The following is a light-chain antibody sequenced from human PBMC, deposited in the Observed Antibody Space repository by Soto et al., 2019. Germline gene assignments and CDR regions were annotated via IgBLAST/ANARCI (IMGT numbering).Light chain of an antibody. J-gene: IGKJ1*01. CDR2: GAY. CDR1: QSISSSY. Sequence: EIVLTQSPGTLSLSPGERATLSCRASQSISSSYLAWYQHKPGQAPRLLMYGAYNRAAGIPDRFTGSGSGTDFTLTISRLEPEDFAVYYCQQYASSPRTFGQGTKVVIK. V-gene: IGKV3-20*01. CDR3: QQYASSPRT.